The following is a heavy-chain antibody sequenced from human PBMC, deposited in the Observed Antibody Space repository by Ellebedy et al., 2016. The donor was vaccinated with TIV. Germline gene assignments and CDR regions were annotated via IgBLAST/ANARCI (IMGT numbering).Heavy chain of an antibody. D-gene: IGHD6-6*01. CDR1: GFTFNYYA. CDR2: IWYDGSNK. Sequence: GGSLRLSXRASGFTFNYYAMHWVRQAPGKGLEWVAIIWYDGSNKYSADSVKGRFTISRDNSKNTLFLEMKSLRAEDTAVYYCARDPGIEARPLYYSYYMDVWGKGTTVTVSS. V-gene: IGHV3-33*01. J-gene: IGHJ6*03. CDR3: ARDPGIEARPLYYSYYMDV.